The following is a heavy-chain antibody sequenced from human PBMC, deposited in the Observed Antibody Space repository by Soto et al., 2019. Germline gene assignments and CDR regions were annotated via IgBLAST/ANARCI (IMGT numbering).Heavy chain of an antibody. V-gene: IGHV4-34*01. J-gene: IGHJ6*03. D-gene: IGHD3-10*01. Sequence: SETLSLTCAVYGGSFSGYYWSWIRQPPGKGLEWIGEINHSGSTNYNPSLKSRVTISVDTSKNQFSLKLSSVTAADTAVYYCARGDTMVRGVTSSYYYYYMDVWGKGTTVTVSS. CDR3: ARGDTMVRGVTSSYYYYYMDV. CDR2: INHSGST. CDR1: GGSFSGYY.